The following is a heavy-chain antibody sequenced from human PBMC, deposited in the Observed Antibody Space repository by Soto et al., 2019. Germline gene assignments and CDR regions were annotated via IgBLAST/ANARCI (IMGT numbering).Heavy chain of an antibody. CDR3: ARGDVVVPAASFDY. J-gene: IGHJ4*02. V-gene: IGHV1-8*01. Sequence: QVQLVQSGAEVKKPGASVKVSCKASGYTFTSYDINWVRQATGQGLEWMGWMNPNSGNTGYAQKFQGRVTMTRNTSISTAYMELRSLRSADTAVYYCARGDVVVPAASFDYWGQGTLVTVSS. CDR2: MNPNSGNT. D-gene: IGHD2-2*01. CDR1: GYTFTSYD.